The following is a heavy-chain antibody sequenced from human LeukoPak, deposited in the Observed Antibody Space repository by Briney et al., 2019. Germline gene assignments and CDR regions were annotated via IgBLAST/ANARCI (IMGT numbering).Heavy chain of an antibody. Sequence: GASVKVSCKASGGTFSSYTISWVRQAPGQGLEWMGRIIPILGIANYAQKFQGRVTITADKSTSTAYMELSRLRSEDTAVYYCASSERWLHKANAFDIWGQGTMVTVSS. D-gene: IGHD5-24*01. CDR3: ASSERWLHKANAFDI. J-gene: IGHJ3*02. CDR1: GGTFSSYT. V-gene: IGHV1-69*02. CDR2: IIPILGIA.